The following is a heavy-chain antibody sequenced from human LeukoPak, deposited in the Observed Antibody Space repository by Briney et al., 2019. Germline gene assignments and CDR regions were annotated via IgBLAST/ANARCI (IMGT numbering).Heavy chain of an antibody. D-gene: IGHD3-22*01. CDR2: IYYSGST. CDR1: GGSISSSSYY. J-gene: IGHJ5*02. Sequence: SETLSLTCTVSGGSISSSSYYWGWIRQPPGKGLEWIGSIYYSGSTYYNPSLKSRVTISVDTSKNHFSLKLSSVTAADTAVYYCARDDSSGYYYWFDPWGQGTLVTVSS. V-gene: IGHV4-39*07. CDR3: ARDDSSGYYYWFDP.